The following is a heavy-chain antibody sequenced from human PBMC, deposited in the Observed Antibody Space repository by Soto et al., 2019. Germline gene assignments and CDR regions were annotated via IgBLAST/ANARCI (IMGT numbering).Heavy chain of an antibody. J-gene: IGHJ5*02. CDR1: GFTFSSYS. CDR3: ARAPDVYTAIVGGGNGFDP. V-gene: IGHV3-21*01. CDR2: ISSSSSYI. D-gene: IGHD5-18*01. Sequence: EVQLVESGGGLVKPGGSLRLSCAASGFTFSSYSMNWVRQAPGKGLEWVSSISSSSSYIYYADSVKGRFTISRDNAKNSLYLQMNSLRAEDTAVYYCARAPDVYTAIVGGGNGFDPWGQGTLVTVSS.